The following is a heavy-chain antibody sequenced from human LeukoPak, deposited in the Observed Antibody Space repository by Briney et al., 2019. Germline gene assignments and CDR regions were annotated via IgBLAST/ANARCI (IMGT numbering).Heavy chain of an antibody. Sequence: SETLSLTCTVSGGSISSSSYYWRWIRQPPGKGLEWIGTIYYSGSTYYNPSLKSRVTISVDTSKNQFSLKLRSVTAADTAVYYCASSGYYYGGYYFDYWGQGTLVTVSS. CDR1: GGSISSSSYY. J-gene: IGHJ4*02. CDR2: IYYSGST. CDR3: ASSGYYYGGYYFDY. D-gene: IGHD3-22*01. V-gene: IGHV4-39*01.